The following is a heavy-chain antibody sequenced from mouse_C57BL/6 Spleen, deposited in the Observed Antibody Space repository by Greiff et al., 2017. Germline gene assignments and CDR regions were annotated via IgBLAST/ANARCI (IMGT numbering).Heavy chain of an antibody. J-gene: IGHJ4*01. V-gene: IGHV1-81*01. Sequence: QVQLQQSGAELARPGASVKLSCKASGYTFTSYGISWVKQRTGQGLEWIGEIYPRSGNTYYNEKFKGKATLTADKSASTAYMGLRSLTSEDSAVYFCARDPVVAGDYYAMDYWGQGTSVTVSS. CDR3: ARDPVVAGDYYAMDY. CDR2: IYPRSGNT. CDR1: GYTFTSYG. D-gene: IGHD1-1*01.